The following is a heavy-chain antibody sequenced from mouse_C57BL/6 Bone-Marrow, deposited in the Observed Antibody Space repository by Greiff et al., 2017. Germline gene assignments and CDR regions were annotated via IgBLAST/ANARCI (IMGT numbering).Heavy chain of an antibody. CDR1: GYTFTSYW. D-gene: IGHD1-1*01. J-gene: IGHJ3*01. Sequence: QVQLKQPGAELVMPGASVKLSCKASGYTFTSYWMHWVKQRPGQGLEWIGEIDPSDSYTNYNQKFKGKSTLTVDKSSSTAYMQLSSLTSEDSAVYYCARWRHGSSYQFAYWGQGTLVTVSA. V-gene: IGHV1-69*01. CDR3: ARWRHGSSYQFAY. CDR2: IDPSDSYT.